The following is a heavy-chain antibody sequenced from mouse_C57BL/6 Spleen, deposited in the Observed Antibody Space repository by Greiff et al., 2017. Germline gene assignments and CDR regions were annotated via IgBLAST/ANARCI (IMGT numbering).Heavy chain of an antibody. D-gene: IGHD2-5*01. CDR1: GYTFTDYN. V-gene: IGHV1-22*01. CDR3: ARSESNYVAWFAY. Sequence: VQLKESGPELVKPGASVKMSCKASGYTFTDYNMHWVKQSHGKSLEWIGYITPNNGGTSYNQTIKGKATLTVNKSSSTAYMELRSLTSVDSAVYYCARSESNYVAWFAYWGQGTLVTVSA. J-gene: IGHJ3*01. CDR2: ITPNNGGT.